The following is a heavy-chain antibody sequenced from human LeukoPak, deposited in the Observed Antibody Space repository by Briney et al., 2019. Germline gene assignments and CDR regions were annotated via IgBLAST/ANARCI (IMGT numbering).Heavy chain of an antibody. J-gene: IGHJ4*02. V-gene: IGHV3-23*01. CDR1: GFTFSSYA. CDR2: ISGSGGST. D-gene: IGHD3-10*01. Sequence: GGSLRLSCAASGFTFSSYAMSWVRQAPGKGLEWVSAISGSGGSTYYADSVKGRFTISRDNSKNTLYLQMNSLRAEDTAVYYCVLGSGSYYGPFDYWGQGTLVTVSS. CDR3: VLGSGSYYGPFDY.